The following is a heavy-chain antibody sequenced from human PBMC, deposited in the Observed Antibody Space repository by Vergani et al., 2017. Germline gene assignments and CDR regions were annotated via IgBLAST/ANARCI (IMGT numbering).Heavy chain of an antibody. CDR3: ARGASGDYLSSFDY. D-gene: IGHD4-17*01. J-gene: IGHJ4*02. CDR2: ISYDGSNK. CDR1: GFTFSSYA. V-gene: IGHV3-30-3*01. Sequence: QVQLVESGGGVVQPGRSLRLYCAASGFTFSSYAMHWVRQAPGKGLEWVAVISYDGSNKYYADSVKGRFTISRDNSKNTLYLQMNSLRAEDTAVYYCARGASGDYLSSFDYWGQGTLVTVSS.